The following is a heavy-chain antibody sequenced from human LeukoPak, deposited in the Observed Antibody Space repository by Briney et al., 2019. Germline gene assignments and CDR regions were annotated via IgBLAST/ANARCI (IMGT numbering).Heavy chain of an antibody. CDR1: GYSFTSYW. V-gene: IGHV5-51*01. CDR2: IYPGDSDT. Sequence: PGESLKISCKGSGYSFTSYWIGWVRQMPGKGLEWMGIIYPGDSDTRYSPSFQGQVTISADKSISTAYLQWSSLKASDTAMYYCARWTDWEESYWYFDLWGRGTLVTVSS. J-gene: IGHJ2*01. CDR3: ARWTDWEESYWYFDL. D-gene: IGHD3-9*01.